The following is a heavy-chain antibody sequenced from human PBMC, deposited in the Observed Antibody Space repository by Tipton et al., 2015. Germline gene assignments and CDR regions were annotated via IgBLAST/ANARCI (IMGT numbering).Heavy chain of an antibody. CDR3: ARSNYDLLTGYSRSFDY. Sequence: GLVKPSQTLSLTCAISGDSVSSNSAAWNWIRQSPSRGLEWLGNTYYRSKWYSDYAVSVKSRITINSDTSKNQFSLQLNSVTPEDTAVYYCARSNYDLLTGYSRSFDYWGRGTLVPVSS. V-gene: IGHV6-1*01. J-gene: IGHJ4*02. CDR2: TYYRSKWYS. D-gene: IGHD3-9*01. CDR1: GDSVSSNSAA.